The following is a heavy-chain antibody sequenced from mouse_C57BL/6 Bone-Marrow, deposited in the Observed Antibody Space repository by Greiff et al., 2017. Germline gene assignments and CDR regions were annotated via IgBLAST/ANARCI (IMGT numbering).Heavy chain of an antibody. CDR1: GYTFTDYY. Sequence: VQLQQSGPVLVKPGASVKMSCKASGYTFTDYYMNWVKQSHGKSLEWIGVINPYNGGTSYNQKFKGKATLTVDKSSSTAYLELNSLTSEDSAVDYCARWRAQALFRDAMDYWGQGTSVTVSS. CDR2: INPYNGGT. J-gene: IGHJ4*01. V-gene: IGHV1-19*01. CDR3: ARWRAQALFRDAMDY. D-gene: IGHD3-2*02.